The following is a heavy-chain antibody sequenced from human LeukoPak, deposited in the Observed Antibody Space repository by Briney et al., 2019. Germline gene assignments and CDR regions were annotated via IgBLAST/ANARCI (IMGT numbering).Heavy chain of an antibody. Sequence: ASVKVSCKASGYTFIDYYIHWVRQAPGQGLEWMGRINPSSGGTNYAQKFQGRVTMTRDTSITTAYMELSRLRSDDTAVYYCARDDNSGYYPGPWGQGTLVTVYS. CDR3: ARDDNSGYYPGP. J-gene: IGHJ5*02. CDR2: INPSSGGT. V-gene: IGHV1-2*06. D-gene: IGHD3-22*01. CDR1: GYTFIDYY.